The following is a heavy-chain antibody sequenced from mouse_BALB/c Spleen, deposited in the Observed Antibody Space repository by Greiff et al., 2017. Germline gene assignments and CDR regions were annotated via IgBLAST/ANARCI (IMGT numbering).Heavy chain of an antibody. D-gene: IGHD2-10*02. CDR3: ARKEFGNYVAY. CDR1: GYTFTGYA. J-gene: IGHJ3*01. CDR2: ISTYYGDA. V-gene: IGHV1-67*01. Sequence: QVQLQQSGAELVRPGVSVKISCKGSGYTFTGYAMHWVKQSHAKSLEWIGVISTYYGDASYNQKFKGKATMTVDKSSSTAYMELARLTSEDTAVYYCARKEFGNYVAYWGQGTLVTVSA.